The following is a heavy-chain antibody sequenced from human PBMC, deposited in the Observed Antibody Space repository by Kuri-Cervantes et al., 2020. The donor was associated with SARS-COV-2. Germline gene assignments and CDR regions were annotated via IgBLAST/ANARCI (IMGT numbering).Heavy chain of an antibody. CDR3: ARLSHTDVWWVPPDYYYYYMDV. CDR2: IYSGGST. D-gene: IGHD1-26*01. J-gene: IGHJ6*03. V-gene: IGHV3-66*04. CDR1: GFTVSSNY. Sequence: GGSLRLSCAASGFTVSSNYMSWVRQAPGKGLEWVSVIYSGGSTYYADSVKGRFTISRDNSKNTLYLQMNSLRAEDTAVYYCARLSHTDVWWVPPDYYYYYMDVWGKGTTVTVSS.